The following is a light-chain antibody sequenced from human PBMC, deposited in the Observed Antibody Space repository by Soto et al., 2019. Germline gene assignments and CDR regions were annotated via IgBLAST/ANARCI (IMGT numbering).Light chain of an antibody. CDR2: KAS. CDR1: QSISSW. J-gene: IGKJ1*01. CDR3: QPYNSYPWT. V-gene: IGKV1-5*03. Sequence: DIQMTQSPSTLSASVGDRVTITCRASQSISSWLAWYQQKPGKAPKLLIYKASSLESGVPSRFSGSGSGTEFTLTISSLQPDDFEPYYCQPYNSYPWTFGQGTKVEIK.